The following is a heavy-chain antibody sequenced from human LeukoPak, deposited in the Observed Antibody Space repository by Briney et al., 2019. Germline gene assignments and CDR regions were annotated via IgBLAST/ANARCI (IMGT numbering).Heavy chain of an antibody. Sequence: AGRSLRLSCAASGFTFSSYGMHWVRQAPGKGLEWVAVISYDGSNKYYADSVKGRFTISRDNSKNTLYLQMNSLRAEDTAVYYCAKDRGNSDAFDIWGQGTMVTVSS. V-gene: IGHV3-30*18. CDR3: AKDRGNSDAFDI. J-gene: IGHJ3*02. D-gene: IGHD2-21*01. CDR2: ISYDGSNK. CDR1: GFTFSSYG.